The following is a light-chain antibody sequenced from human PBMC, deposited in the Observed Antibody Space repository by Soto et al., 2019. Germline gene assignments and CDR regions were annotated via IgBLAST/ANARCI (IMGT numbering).Light chain of an antibody. CDR1: QGINNY. J-gene: IGKJ1*01. Sequence: DIQMTQSPSSLSASVGDTVTITCRASQGINNYLAWFQQRPGKVPKLLIYAASILQSWVPSRFRGSRSGKDFTLTISRLQPEDVATFYCQSYDSVPRTFGQGSKVEIK. CDR3: QSYDSVPRT. V-gene: IGKV1-27*01. CDR2: AAS.